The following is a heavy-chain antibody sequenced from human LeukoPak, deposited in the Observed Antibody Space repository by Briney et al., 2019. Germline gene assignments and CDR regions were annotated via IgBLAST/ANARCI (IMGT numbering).Heavy chain of an antibody. CDR1: GGTFSSYT. CDR3: ARGTVGRTYCGVDCYSPIDY. D-gene: IGHD2-21*01. J-gene: IGHJ4*02. CDR2: IIPILGIA. Sequence: SVKVSCKASGGTFSSYTISWVRQAPGQGLEWMGRIIPILGIANYAQKFQGRVTITADKSTSTAYMELSSLRSEDTAVYYCARGTVGRTYCGVDCYSPIDYWGQGTLVTVSS. V-gene: IGHV1-69*02.